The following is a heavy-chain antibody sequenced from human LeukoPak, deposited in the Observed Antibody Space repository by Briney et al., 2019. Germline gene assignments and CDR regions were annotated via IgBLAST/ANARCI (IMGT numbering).Heavy chain of an antibody. Sequence: GGSLRLSCAASGFTFSSYSMNWVRQAPRKGLEGVSSISSSSYIYYTDSVKGRFTISRDNAKNSLYLQMNSLRAEDTAVYYCAREGAIRGQGYYYGMDVWGQGTMVTVSS. V-gene: IGHV3-21*01. CDR3: AREGAIRGQGYYYGMDV. CDR2: ISSSSYI. D-gene: IGHD1-26*01. CDR1: GFTFSSYS. J-gene: IGHJ6*02.